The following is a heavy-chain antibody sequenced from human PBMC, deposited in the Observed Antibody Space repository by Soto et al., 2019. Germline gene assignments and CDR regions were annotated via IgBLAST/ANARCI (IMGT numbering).Heavy chain of an antibody. V-gene: IGHV3-30*04. CDR2: ITYDGPDNFK. J-gene: IGHJ4*02. CDR3: VKDRGGCWTFDS. D-gene: IGHD2-15*01. CDR1: GFTFSRDA. Sequence: QVQLVESGGGVVQPGRSLRLCCASAGFTFSRDAMQWVRQAPGTGLERVAVITYDGPDNFKWYAESVEGRFTISRDNPKSMLYMEMNSLRLEATAVYYCVKDRGGCWTFDSGGQGTLVTVSS.